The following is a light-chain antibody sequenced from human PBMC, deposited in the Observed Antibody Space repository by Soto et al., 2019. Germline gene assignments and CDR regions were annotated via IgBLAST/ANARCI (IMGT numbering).Light chain of an antibody. CDR1: QYINTY. J-gene: IGKJ5*01. CDR2: AAS. Sequence: IPMTQSPSSLSASVGDRVTIACRASQYINTYLNWYQQKPGKAPKLLIYAASSLQSGVPSRFSGSGSGTDFTLTISSLEPEDFAVYYCQQCGSSSTFGQGTRLEIK. CDR3: QQCGSSST. V-gene: IGKV1-39*01.